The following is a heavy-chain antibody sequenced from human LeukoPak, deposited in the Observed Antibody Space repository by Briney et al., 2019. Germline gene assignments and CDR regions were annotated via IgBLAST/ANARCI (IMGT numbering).Heavy chain of an antibody. CDR2: IKSKTDGETT. J-gene: IGHJ4*02. D-gene: IGHD5-18*01. CDR3: TTAPSGYAYMNGWHLDY. V-gene: IGHV3-15*01. Sequence: PGRSLRLSCAASGFTFSSYAMHWVRQAPGKGLEWVGRIKSKTDGETTDYAAPVKGRFTISRDDSKNTLYLQMNSLKTEDTALYYCTTAPSGYAYMNGWHLDYWGQGALVTVSS. CDR1: GFTFSSYA.